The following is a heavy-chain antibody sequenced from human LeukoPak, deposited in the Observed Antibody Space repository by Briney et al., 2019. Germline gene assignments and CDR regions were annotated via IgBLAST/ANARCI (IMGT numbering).Heavy chain of an antibody. Sequence: ETLSLTCTVSGGSIRSSYYYWGWIRQAPGKGLEWVANIKQDGSEKYYVDSVKGRFTISRDNAKNSLYLQMNSLRAEDTAVYYCARDSMPEDYWGQGTLVTVSS. J-gene: IGHJ4*02. D-gene: IGHD2-2*01. CDR1: GGSIRSSYYY. V-gene: IGHV3-7*01. CDR3: ARDSMPEDY. CDR2: IKQDGSEK.